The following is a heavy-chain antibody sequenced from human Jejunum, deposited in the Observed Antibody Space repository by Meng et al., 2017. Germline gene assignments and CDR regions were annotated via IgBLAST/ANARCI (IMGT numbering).Heavy chain of an antibody. CDR2: IYNSGST. CDR1: GGSISSSSYS. Sequence: GSLRLSCTVSGGSISSSSYSWGWIRQPPGKGLEWIGIIYNSGSTYSNPSLKSRVTISVDTSKNQFSLKLSSVTAADTAVYYCTRGQGENWGQGTLVTGSS. CDR3: TRGQGEN. V-gene: IGHV4-39*07. J-gene: IGHJ4*02.